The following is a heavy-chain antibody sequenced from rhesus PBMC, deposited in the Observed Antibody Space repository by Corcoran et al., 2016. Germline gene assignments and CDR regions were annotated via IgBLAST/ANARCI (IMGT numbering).Heavy chain of an antibody. CDR1: GASIRSYW. V-gene: IGHV4-80*01. CDR2: INGIRATT. D-gene: IGHD2-2*01. J-gene: IGHJ4*01. CDR3: ARGHYYSTTLVFDY. Sequence: QVQLQESGPGLVKPSETLSLTCAVSGASIRSYWWNWIRQSPGKGLEWIGEINGIRATTTSNPTPKSRFTISKDASKIQFSLKLSSVPASDTAVYYCARGHYYSTTLVFDYWGQGVLVTVSS.